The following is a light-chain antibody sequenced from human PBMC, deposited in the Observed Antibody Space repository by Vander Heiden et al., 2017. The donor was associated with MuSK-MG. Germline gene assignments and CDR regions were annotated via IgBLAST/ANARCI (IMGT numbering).Light chain of an antibody. J-gene: IGKJ4*01. Sequence: DIVMTQSPLSLPVTPGEPASISCRSSQSLLHSNGYNYLDWYLQKPGQSPQLLIYLGSYRASGVPDRFSGSGSGTDFTLKISRVEAEDVGVYYCMQALQTPLAFGGGTEVEIK. V-gene: IGKV2-28*01. CDR2: LGS. CDR1: QSLLHSNGYNY. CDR3: MQALQTPLA.